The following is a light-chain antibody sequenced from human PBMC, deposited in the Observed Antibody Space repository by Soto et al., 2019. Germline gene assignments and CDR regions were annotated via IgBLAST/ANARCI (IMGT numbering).Light chain of an antibody. V-gene: IGKV3-11*01. J-gene: IGKJ5*01. CDR2: GAS. CDR1: QSVRSN. Sequence: EVVLTQSPSTLSVSPGERVTLSCRASQSVRSNLAWYQQKPGQPPRLLIYGASNRATGIPARFSGSGSGTDFTLTISNLEPEDFAVYYCQQRSNWPANFGQGTRLEIK. CDR3: QQRSNWPAN.